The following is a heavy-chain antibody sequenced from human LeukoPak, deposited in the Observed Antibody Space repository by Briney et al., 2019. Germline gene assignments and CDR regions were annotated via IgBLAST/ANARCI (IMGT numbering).Heavy chain of an antibody. D-gene: IGHD4-23*01. CDR3: ARDYYGGNSEVISWHFDL. J-gene: IGHJ2*01. Sequence: GGSLRLSCAASGFTVSSNYMSWVRQAPGKGLEWVSVIYSGGGSTYYADSVKGRFTISRDKSKNTLYLQMNSLSAEDTAVYYCARDYYGGNSEVISWHFDLWGRGTLVSVSS. CDR2: IYSGGGST. V-gene: IGHV3-66*01. CDR1: GFTVSSNY.